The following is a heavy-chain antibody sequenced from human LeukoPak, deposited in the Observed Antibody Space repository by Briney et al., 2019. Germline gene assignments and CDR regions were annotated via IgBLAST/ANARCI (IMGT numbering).Heavy chain of an antibody. CDR1: GGSISSGGYS. Sequence: SQTLSLTCAVSGGSISSGGYSWSWIRQPPGKGLEWIGYIYHSGSTYYNPSLKSRVTISVDRSKNQFSLKLSSVTAADTAVYYCAFRFSGWFDPWGQGTLVTVSS. J-gene: IGHJ5*02. CDR3: AFRFSGWFDP. D-gene: IGHD3-16*01. V-gene: IGHV4-30-2*01. CDR2: IYHSGST.